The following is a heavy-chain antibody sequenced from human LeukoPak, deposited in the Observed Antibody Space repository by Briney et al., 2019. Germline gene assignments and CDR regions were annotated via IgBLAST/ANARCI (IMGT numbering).Heavy chain of an antibody. Sequence: PGGSLRLSCAASGFTFSNYAMSWVRQAPGRGLEWVSTISGSGANTYYADSVKGRFTISRDNSKNTLYQQMNSLRADDTAIYYCAKGRALEVVAAFNYWGQGTVVTASS. V-gene: IGHV3-23*01. J-gene: IGHJ4*02. CDR1: GFTFSNYA. CDR2: ISGSGANT. D-gene: IGHD2-15*01. CDR3: AKGRALEVVAAFNY.